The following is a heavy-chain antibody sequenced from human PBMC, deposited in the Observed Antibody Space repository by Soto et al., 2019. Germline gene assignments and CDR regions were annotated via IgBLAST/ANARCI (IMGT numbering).Heavy chain of an antibody. CDR1: GGSVSSGSYY. V-gene: IGHV4-61*01. J-gene: IGHJ4*02. D-gene: IGHD3-3*01. CDR2: LYYSGST. Sequence: QVQLQESGPGLVKPSETLSLTCTVSGGSVSSGSYYWSWIRQPPGKGLEYIGYLYYSGSTNYNPSLKSRVTISVDTPKNQFSLRLTSVTAGDTAIYYCARGQAFWTGYYRMPYYFDYWGQGTLVTVSS. CDR3: ARGQAFWTGYYRMPYYFDY.